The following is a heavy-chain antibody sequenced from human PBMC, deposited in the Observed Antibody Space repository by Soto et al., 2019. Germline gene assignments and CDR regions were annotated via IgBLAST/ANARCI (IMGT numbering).Heavy chain of an antibody. Sequence: GGSLRLSCAASGFSLSDYYMSWIRQAPGEGLEWVSYISSSGSITHYADSVKGRFTISKANAKNSVYLQMNSLRAEDTAVYYCARVRADRSGSYYFDYWGPGPLVTVFS. D-gene: IGHD3-22*01. J-gene: IGHJ4*02. CDR3: ARVRADRSGSYYFDY. CDR1: GFSLSDYY. V-gene: IGHV3-11*01. CDR2: ISSSGSIT.